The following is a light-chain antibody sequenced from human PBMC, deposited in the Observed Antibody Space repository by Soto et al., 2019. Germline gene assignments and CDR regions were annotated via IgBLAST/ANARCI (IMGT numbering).Light chain of an antibody. V-gene: IGKV3-20*01. CDR2: GAS. J-gene: IGKJ5*01. CDR3: QHYGSSPLT. CDR1: QSVNGSY. Sequence: EFVLTQSPGTLSLSPGQRATLSCRASQSVNGSYSAWYRQKPGQAPRLLIYGASGRATGLPDRFSGSGSGTDFILTISRLEPEDFAVYYCQHYGSSPLTFGQGTRLEIK.